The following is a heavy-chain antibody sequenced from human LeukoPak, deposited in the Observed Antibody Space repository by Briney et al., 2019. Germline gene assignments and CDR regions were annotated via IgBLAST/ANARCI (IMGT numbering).Heavy chain of an antibody. CDR2: IRYDGSNK. J-gene: IGHJ4*02. Sequence: GGSLRLSCAASGFTFSSYEMNWVRQAPGKGLEWVAFIRYDGSNKYYADSVKGRFTISRDNSKNTLYLQMNSLRAEDTAVYYCANSQGEYYYDSSGYPEDYWGQGTLVTVSS. D-gene: IGHD3-22*01. V-gene: IGHV3-30*02. CDR3: ANSQGEYYYDSSGYPEDY. CDR1: GFTFSSYE.